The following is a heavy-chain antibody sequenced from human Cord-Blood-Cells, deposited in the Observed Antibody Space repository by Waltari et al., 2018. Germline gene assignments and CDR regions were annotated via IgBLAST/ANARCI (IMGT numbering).Heavy chain of an antibody. J-gene: IGHJ4*02. CDR3: ARDGLGY. Sequence: QVQLVESGGGVVQPGRSLSLSCAASGFPFSRYGMHWVRQAPGKGLDWVAVIWYDGSNKYYADSVKGRFTISRDNSKNTLYLQMNSLRAEDTAVYYCARDGLGYWGQGTLVTVSS. CDR2: IWYDGSNK. CDR1: GFPFSRYG. V-gene: IGHV3-33*01.